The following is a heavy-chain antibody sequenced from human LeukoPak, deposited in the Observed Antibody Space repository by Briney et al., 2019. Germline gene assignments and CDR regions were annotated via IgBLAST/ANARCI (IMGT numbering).Heavy chain of an antibody. CDR2: IDYSGYT. CDR1: NGSISNDY. D-gene: IGHD2-2*01. Sequence: SETLSLTCSVSNGSISNDYWLWVRQPPGKGLEYLAYIDYSGYTSYNPSVKSRVTMSIDTSKSQFTLHLRSVTAADTAIYYCATCAPNRYWFAPWGQGILVTVSS. J-gene: IGHJ5*02. V-gene: IGHV4-59*08. CDR3: ATCAPNRYWFAP.